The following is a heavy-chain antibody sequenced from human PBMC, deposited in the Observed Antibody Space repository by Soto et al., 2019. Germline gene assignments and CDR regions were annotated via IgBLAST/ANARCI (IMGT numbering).Heavy chain of an antibody. CDR2: ISYDGSNK. V-gene: IGHV3-30-3*01. J-gene: IGHJ6*02. CDR3: ARQLELRAYYYGMDV. D-gene: IGHD1-7*01. CDR1: GFTFSSYA. Sequence: GGSLRLSCAASGFTFSSYAMHWVRQAPGKGLEWVAVISYDGSNKYYADSVKGRFTISRDNSKNTLYLQMNSLRAEDTAVYYCARQLELRAYYYGMDVWGQGTTVTVSS.